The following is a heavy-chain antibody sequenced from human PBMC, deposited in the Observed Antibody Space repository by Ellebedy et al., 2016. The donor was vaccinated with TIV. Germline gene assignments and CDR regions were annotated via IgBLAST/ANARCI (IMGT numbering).Heavy chain of an antibody. D-gene: IGHD3-9*01. J-gene: IGHJ4*02. CDR3: ARDGRNRGVYDTLTGDPTNYYFDS. V-gene: IGHV3-64*02. CDR2: ISSDGHST. Sequence: GESLKISCAAAGFRFSNYVMHWVRQAPGKGPQYVSAISSDGHSTYYADSGRRRFTISRDNSKSTLYLQLDSLRPEDTAVYYCARDGRNRGVYDTLTGDPTNYYFDSWGQGTLVTVSS. CDR1: GFRFSNYV.